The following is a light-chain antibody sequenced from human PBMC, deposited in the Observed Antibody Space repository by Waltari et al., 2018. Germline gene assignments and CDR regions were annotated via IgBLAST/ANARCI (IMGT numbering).Light chain of an antibody. V-gene: IGKV3-11*01. J-gene: IGKJ4*01. CDR3: QQRISWPLT. Sequence: ATLSLSPGERATLSCRASQSVRTFVAWYRQRPGQAPSLLIYEASNRATGIPARFSGTGSGTDFTLTIDSLEPEDFAVYYCQQRISWPLTFGGGTRVEVK. CDR2: EAS. CDR1: QSVRTF.